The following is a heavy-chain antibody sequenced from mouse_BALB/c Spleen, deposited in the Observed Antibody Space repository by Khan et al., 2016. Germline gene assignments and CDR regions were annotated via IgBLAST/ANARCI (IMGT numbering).Heavy chain of an antibody. Sequence: QIQLVQSGPELKKPGETVKISCKASGYTFTNYGMNWVKQAPGKGLKWMGWINTNTGEPTYAEEFKGRFAFSLETSASTAYLQINNLKNEDTATYVCAEEYYGSNWFAYWGQGTLVTVSA. CDR1: GYTFTNYG. V-gene: IGHV9-3*02. D-gene: IGHD1-1*01. CDR2: INTNTGEP. J-gene: IGHJ3*01. CDR3: AEEYYGSNWFAY.